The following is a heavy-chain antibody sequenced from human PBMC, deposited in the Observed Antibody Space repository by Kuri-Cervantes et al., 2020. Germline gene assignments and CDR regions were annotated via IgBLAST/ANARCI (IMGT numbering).Heavy chain of an antibody. CDR2: INPNSDGT. D-gene: IGHD3-10*01. Sequence: ASVKVSCKASGYTFTGYYMHWVRQAPGQGLEWMGWINPNSDGTNYAQKFQGRVTMTRDTSISTAYMELSRLRSDDTAVYYCARVKPHITMVREVTLQYYYYYGMDVWGQGATVTVSS. CDR3: ARVKPHITMVREVTLQYYYYYGMDV. V-gene: IGHV1-2*02. J-gene: IGHJ6*02. CDR1: GYTFTGYY.